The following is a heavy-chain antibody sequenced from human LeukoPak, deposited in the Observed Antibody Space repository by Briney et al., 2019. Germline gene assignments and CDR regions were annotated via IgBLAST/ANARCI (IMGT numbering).Heavy chain of an antibody. V-gene: IGHV4-38-2*02. J-gene: IGHJ5*02. Sequence: KPSETLSLTCYVSGDSISSSYFWGWTRQPPGTGLEWIGSISHSENTFYNPSLKSRVTISVDTSKNHFSLNLSAVTAADTAVYYCARARKYNGNPNWIDLWGQGVLVTVSS. CDR3: ARARKYNGNPNWIDL. CDR2: ISHSENT. D-gene: IGHD2-8*01. CDR1: GDSISSSYF.